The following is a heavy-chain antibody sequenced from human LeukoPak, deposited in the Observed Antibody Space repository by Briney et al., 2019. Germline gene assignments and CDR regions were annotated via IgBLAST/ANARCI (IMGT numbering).Heavy chain of an antibody. D-gene: IGHD3-9*01. CDR1: GGSISSNNYY. Sequence: SETLSLTCTVSGGSISSNNYYWGWIRQPPGKGLEWIGSVHYSGSSYYNPSLKSRLTISVDTSKNQFSLKLTSVTAADTAVYYCARGNDILTGYYYFDYWGQGTLVTVSS. CDR2: VHYSGSS. V-gene: IGHV4-39*07. CDR3: ARGNDILTGYYYFDY. J-gene: IGHJ4*02.